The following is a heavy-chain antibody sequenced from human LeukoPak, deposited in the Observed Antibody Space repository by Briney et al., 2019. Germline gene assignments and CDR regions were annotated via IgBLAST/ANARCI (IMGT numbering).Heavy chain of an antibody. CDR2: INAGNGNT. D-gene: IGHD3-10*01. CDR3: ARVVGVVGAFDI. Sequence: ASVKVSCKASGYTFTSYAMHWVRQAPGQRLEWMGWINAGNGNTKYSQEFQGRVTITRDTSASTAYMELRSLRSDDTAVYYCARVVGVVGAFDIWGQGTMVTVSS. V-gene: IGHV1-3*01. CDR1: GYTFTSYA. J-gene: IGHJ3*02.